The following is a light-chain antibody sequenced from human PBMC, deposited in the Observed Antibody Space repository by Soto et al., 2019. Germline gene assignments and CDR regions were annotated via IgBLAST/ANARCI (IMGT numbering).Light chain of an antibody. CDR1: QSVSSN. Sequence: EIVRTQSPATLSVSPGERATLSCRASQSVSSNLAWYQQKPGQAPRLLIYGASTRATGIPGRFSGSGSGTEFTLTISSLQSEDFAAYYCQQYNNWPPTFGQGTKVDIK. CDR3: QQYNNWPPT. V-gene: IGKV3-15*01. J-gene: IGKJ1*01. CDR2: GAS.